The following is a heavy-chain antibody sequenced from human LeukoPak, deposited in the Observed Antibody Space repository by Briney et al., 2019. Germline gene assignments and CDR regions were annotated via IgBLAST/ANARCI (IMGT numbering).Heavy chain of an antibody. J-gene: IGHJ5*02. Sequence: SVNVSRTASGGTVSSYTISWVRRAPGQGLEWMGRIIPILGIANYAQKFQGRVTITADKSTSTAYMELSSLRSEDTAVYYCARDTGYCSSTSCLNWFDPWGQGTLVTVSS. CDR2: IIPILGIA. CDR1: GGTVSSYT. D-gene: IGHD2-2*01. CDR3: ARDTGYCSSTSCLNWFDP. V-gene: IGHV1-69*04.